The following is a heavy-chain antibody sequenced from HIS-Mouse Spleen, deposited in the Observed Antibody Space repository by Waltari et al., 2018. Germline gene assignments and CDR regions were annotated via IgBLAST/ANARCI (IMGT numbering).Heavy chain of an antibody. J-gene: IGHJ4*02. CDR2: IHYSGST. CDR3: ASGVVVAATAVHFDY. V-gene: IGHV4-39*07. CDR1: GGSISSSSYY. D-gene: IGHD2-15*01. Sequence: QLQLQESGPGLVKPSETLSLTCTVSGGSISSSSYYWGWIRQPPGKGLEWIGSIHYSGSTYYNPALKSRVTISVDTSKNQFSLKLSSVTAADTAVYYCASGVVVAATAVHFDYWGQGTLVTVSS.